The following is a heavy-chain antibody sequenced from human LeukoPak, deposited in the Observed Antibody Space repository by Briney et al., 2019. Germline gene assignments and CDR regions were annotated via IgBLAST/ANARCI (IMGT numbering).Heavy chain of an antibody. CDR2: IYYSGST. D-gene: IGHD3-22*01. V-gene: IGHV4-59*01. J-gene: IGHJ3*02. Sequence: SETLSLTCTVSGGSISSYYWSWIRQPPGKGLEWLGYIYYSGSTNYNPSLKSRVTISVDTSKNQFSLKLSSVTAADTAVYYCARIWRTTGTYYYDSSGYYSGAFDIWGQGTMVTVSS. CDR3: ARIWRTTGTYYYDSSGYYSGAFDI. CDR1: GGSISSYY.